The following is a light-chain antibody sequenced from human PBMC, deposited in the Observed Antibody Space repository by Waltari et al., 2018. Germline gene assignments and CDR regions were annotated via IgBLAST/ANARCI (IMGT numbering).Light chain of an antibody. CDR1: SIDFGDYNY. V-gene: IGLV2-8*01. J-gene: IGLJ2*01. CDR3: SSYAGSNHLL. Sequence: QSALSQPPSASGPPGQSVTISCTGTSIDFGDYNYVSLDQHHPGTAPKPILSDVSKRPSGVPDRFSGSKSGNTASRTVSGLQAADEADYYCSSYAGSNHLLVGGGTKLTVL. CDR2: DVS.